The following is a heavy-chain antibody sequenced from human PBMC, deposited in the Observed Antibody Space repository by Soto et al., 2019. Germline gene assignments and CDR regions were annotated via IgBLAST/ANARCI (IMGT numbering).Heavy chain of an antibody. CDR1: GYXFSNNL. J-gene: IGHJ4*02. CDR2: INPGDSDT. V-gene: IGHV5-51*01. Sequence: PXEXLKISCKCSGYXFSNNLLAWVRQMPGKGLELIAIINPGDSDTRYSPSFQGQVTISAEKSISSAYLQWSRMKASDTAIYYCARPDSNGWYDYWGQGTLFTVSS. CDR3: ARPDSNGWYDY. D-gene: IGHD6-19*01.